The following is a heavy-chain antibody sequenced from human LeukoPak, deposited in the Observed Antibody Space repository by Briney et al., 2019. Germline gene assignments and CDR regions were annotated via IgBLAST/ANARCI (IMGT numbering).Heavy chain of an antibody. CDR3: ARGTLNYYDSSGYITTNAFDI. CDR2: MNPNSGNT. J-gene: IGHJ3*02. D-gene: IGHD3-22*01. V-gene: IGHV1-8*01. Sequence: GASVKVSCKASGYTFTSYDINWVRQATGQGLEWMGWMNPNSGNTGYARKFQGRVTMTRNTSISTAYMELSSLRSEDTAVYYCARGTLNYYDSSGYITTNAFDIWGQGTMVTVSS. CDR1: GYTFTSYD.